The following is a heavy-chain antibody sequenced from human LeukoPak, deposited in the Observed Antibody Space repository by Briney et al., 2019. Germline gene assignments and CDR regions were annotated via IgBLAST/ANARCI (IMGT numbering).Heavy chain of an antibody. Sequence: GGSLRLSCAASGFSFSGYWMSWVRQTPGKGLEWVANIKQDGSVKNSVDSMKGRFTISRDNTKNSLYLEMNSLKAEDTAVYYCARSNGDYLDEYFQHWGQGTLVTDSS. J-gene: IGHJ1*01. CDR3: ARSNGDYLDEYFQH. D-gene: IGHD4-17*01. CDR2: IKQDGSVK. V-gene: IGHV3-7*03. CDR1: GFSFSGYW.